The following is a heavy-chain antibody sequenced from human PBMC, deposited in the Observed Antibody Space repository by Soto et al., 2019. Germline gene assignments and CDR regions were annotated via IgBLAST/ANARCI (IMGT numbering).Heavy chain of an antibody. J-gene: IGHJ5*01. D-gene: IGHD2-21*01. CDR3: AREGKVVFAWFDS. CDR2: MNPTTGST. CDR1: GFTFTNYD. V-gene: IGHV1-8*01. Sequence: QVQLVQSGAEVKKPGASVKVSCKAAGFTFTNYDVNWVRQAPGQGLEWMGWMNPTTGSTGYARKFQGRLTMARNTSISTAYMELTSLRPEDTAVYFCAREGKVVFAWFDSWGQGTLVTVSS.